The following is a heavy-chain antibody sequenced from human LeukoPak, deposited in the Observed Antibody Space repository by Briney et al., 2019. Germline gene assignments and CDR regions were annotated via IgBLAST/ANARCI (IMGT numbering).Heavy chain of an antibody. V-gene: IGHV1-2*02. Sequence: ASVKVSCKASGYTFTGYYMHWVRQAPGQGLEWMGWINPNSGGTNYAQKFQGRVTMTRDTSISTAYMELSRLRSDDTAVYYCAREGPSGSYYYFDYWGQGTLVTVSS. J-gene: IGHJ4*02. CDR3: AREGPSGSYYYFDY. CDR1: GYTFTGYY. D-gene: IGHD1-26*01. CDR2: INPNSGGT.